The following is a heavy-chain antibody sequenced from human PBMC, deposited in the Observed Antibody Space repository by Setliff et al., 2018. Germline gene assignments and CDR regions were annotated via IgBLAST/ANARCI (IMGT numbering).Heavy chain of an antibody. V-gene: IGHV1-2*02. CDR3: TRSSSYGMRYWFDS. J-gene: IGHJ5*01. CDR1: GNSFTGHF. D-gene: IGHD3-16*02. Sequence: ASVNVSCKVSGNSFTGHFLHWVRQAPGRGLEWMGWINPDSGDTHSPQNFQGRVRMTRDTSMSTVYMELTRLASDDTAVYYCTRSSSYGMRYWFDSWGQGPLVTVSS. CDR2: INPDSGDT.